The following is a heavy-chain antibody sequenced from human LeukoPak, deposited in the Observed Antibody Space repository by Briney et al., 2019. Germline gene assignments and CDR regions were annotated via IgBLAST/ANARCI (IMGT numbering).Heavy chain of an antibody. J-gene: IGHJ4*01. Sequence: GGSLRLSCAASGFTFSSYSMNWVRQAPGKRLEWVSSISGSSSYIYYADSVKGRFTISRDNAKNSLYLQMNSLRAEDTAVYYCATLSEQQLGLDYWGQGTLVTVSS. D-gene: IGHD6-13*01. V-gene: IGHV3-21*04. CDR3: ATLSEQQLGLDY. CDR1: GFTFSSYS. CDR2: ISGSSSYI.